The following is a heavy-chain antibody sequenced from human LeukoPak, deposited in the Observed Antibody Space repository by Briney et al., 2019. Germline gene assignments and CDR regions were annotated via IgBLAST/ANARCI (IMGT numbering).Heavy chain of an antibody. V-gene: IGHV4-34*01. CDR1: GGSFSGYY. CDR3: ARYLPPMVRGVISRIFDY. CDR2: INHSGST. J-gene: IGHJ4*02. Sequence: PSETLSLTCAVYGGSFSGYYWSWIRQPPGKGLEWIGEINHSGSTNYNPSLKSRVTISVDTSKNQFSLKLSSVTAADTAVYYCARYLPPMVRGVISRIFDYWGQGTLVTVSS. D-gene: IGHD3-10*01.